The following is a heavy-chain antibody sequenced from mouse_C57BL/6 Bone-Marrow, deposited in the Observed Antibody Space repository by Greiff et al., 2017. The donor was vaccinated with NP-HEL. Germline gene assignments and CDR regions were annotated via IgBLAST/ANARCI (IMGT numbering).Heavy chain of an antibody. CDR3: ASLVAY. V-gene: IGHV1-64*01. CDR1: GYTFTSYW. CDR2: IHPNSGST. J-gene: IGHJ3*01. Sequence: LQHSSPPLLNPFASVKLSCKASGYTFTSYWMHWVKQRPGQGLEWIGMIHPNSGSTNYNEKFKSKATLTVDKSSSTAYMQLSSLTSEDSAVYYCASLVAYWGQGTLVTVSA.